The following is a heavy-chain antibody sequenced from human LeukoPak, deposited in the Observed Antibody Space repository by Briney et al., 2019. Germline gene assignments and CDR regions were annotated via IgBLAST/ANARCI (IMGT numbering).Heavy chain of an antibody. Sequence: GGSLRLSCAASGFTFSSYGMHWVRQAPGKGLEWVAFIRYDGSNKYYADSVKGRFTISRDNSKSTLYLQMNSLRAEDTAVYYCAKDGYCSSTSCYSEYYYYMDVWGKGTTVTISS. J-gene: IGHJ6*03. D-gene: IGHD2-2*03. V-gene: IGHV3-30*02. CDR3: AKDGYCSSTSCYSEYYYYMDV. CDR1: GFTFSSYG. CDR2: IRYDGSNK.